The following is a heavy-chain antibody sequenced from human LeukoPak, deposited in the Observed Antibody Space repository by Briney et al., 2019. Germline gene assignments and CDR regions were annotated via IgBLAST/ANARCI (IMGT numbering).Heavy chain of an antibody. D-gene: IGHD6-13*01. CDR1: GFTFSSYG. Sequence: PGGSLRLSCAASGFTFSSYGMSWVRQAPGKGLEWVSAISGSGGSTYYADSVKGRFTISRDNSKNTLYLQMNSLRAEDTAVYYCAKSPYSSSWYVVSWFDPWGQGTLVTVSS. CDR3: AKSPYSSSWYVVSWFDP. CDR2: ISGSGGST. V-gene: IGHV3-23*01. J-gene: IGHJ5*02.